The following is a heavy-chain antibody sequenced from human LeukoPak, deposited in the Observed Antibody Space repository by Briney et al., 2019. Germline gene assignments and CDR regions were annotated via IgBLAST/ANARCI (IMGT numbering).Heavy chain of an antibody. J-gene: IGHJ5*02. CDR1: GFSFTNSW. CDR3: ARPLLYYYGSETYFWFDP. D-gene: IGHD3-10*01. Sequence: GGSLRLSCVASGFSFTNSWMTWVRQAPGKRLEWVANIKQDGSEQYYVDSVKGRFTISRDNAKNSLSLQMNSLRAEDTAVYYCARPLLYYYGSETYFWFDPWGQGTLVTVSS. V-gene: IGHV3-7*01. CDR2: IKQDGSEQ.